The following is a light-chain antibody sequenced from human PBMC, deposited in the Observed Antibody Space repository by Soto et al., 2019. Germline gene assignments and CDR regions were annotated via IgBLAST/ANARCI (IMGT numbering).Light chain of an antibody. Sequence: QSALTQPASVSGSPGQSITISCTGTSSDVGGYNYVSWYQQHPGKAPKLMIYEVSNRPSGVSNRFSGSKSGNTASLTISGLQAEGEADYYCSSYTSGSTVVFGGGTKLTVL. CDR3: SSYTSGSTVV. CDR1: SSDVGGYNY. V-gene: IGLV2-14*01. CDR2: EVS. J-gene: IGLJ2*01.